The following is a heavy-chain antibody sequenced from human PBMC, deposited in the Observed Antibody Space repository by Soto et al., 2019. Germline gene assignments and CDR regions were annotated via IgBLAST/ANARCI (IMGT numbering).Heavy chain of an antibody. D-gene: IGHD2-15*01. CDR3: ARGIATGQLDP. J-gene: IGHJ5*02. Sequence: ASVKVSCKASGYTFTRYTMNWVRQAPGQRLEWMGWINPDNGNAKSSQKFQDRVIITRDTSASTAYMDLSSLRSEDTAVYYCARGIATGQLDPWGQGTLVTVSS. CDR2: INPDNGNA. V-gene: IGHV1-3*01. CDR1: GYTFTRYT.